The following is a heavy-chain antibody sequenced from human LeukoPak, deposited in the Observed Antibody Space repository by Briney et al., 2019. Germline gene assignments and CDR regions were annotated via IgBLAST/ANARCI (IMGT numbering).Heavy chain of an antibody. V-gene: IGHV4-39*01. Sequence: SETLSLTCTVSGGSISSSSYYWGWIRQPPGKGLEWIGSIYYSGSTYYNPSLKSRVTISVDTSKNQFSLQLDSVTPEDTAVYYCARDIGAAADYWGQGTLVTVSS. CDR1: GGSISSSSYY. J-gene: IGHJ4*02. CDR2: IYYSGST. D-gene: IGHD6-13*01. CDR3: ARDIGAAADY.